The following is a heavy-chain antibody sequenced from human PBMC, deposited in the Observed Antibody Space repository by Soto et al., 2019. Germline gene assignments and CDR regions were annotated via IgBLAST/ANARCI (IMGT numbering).Heavy chain of an antibody. D-gene: IGHD3-22*01. CDR3: ARDLRITMIVVAPEDDAFDI. CDR2: ISSSSSTI. J-gene: IGHJ3*02. V-gene: IGHV3-48*02. CDR1: GFTFSSYS. Sequence: GGSLRLSCAASGFTFSSYSMNWVRQAPGKGLEWVSYISSSSSTIYYADSVKGRFTISRDNAKNSLYLQMNSLRDEDTAVYYWARDLRITMIVVAPEDDAFDIWGQGTMVTVSS.